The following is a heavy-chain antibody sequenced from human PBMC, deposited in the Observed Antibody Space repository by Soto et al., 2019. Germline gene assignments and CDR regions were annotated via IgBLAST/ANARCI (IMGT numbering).Heavy chain of an antibody. D-gene: IGHD6-19*01. CDR1: GGTFSSYA. CDR2: IIPIFGTA. CDR3: ARGLAVAGTPVLYYYYYYGMDV. V-gene: IGHV1-69*06. J-gene: IGHJ6*02. Sequence: SVKVSCKASGGTFSSYAISWVRQAPGQGLEWMGGIIPIFGTANYAQKFQGRVTITADKSTSTAYMELSSLRSEDTAVYYCARGLAVAGTPVLYYYYYYGMDVWGQGTTVTVS.